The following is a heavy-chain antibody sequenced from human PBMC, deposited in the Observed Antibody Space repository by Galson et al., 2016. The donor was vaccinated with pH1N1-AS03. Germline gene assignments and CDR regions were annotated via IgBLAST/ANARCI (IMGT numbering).Heavy chain of an antibody. Sequence: SLRLSCAASGFTISNFGMLWVRQAPGQGLEWVSRISNDGRNVRYADFVKGRFAVSRDNAKNTVFLQMNSLRADDTAVYFCARRNPNPNFAIWYQHDYGMDVWGQGTTVTVSS. CDR1: GFTISNFG. J-gene: IGHJ6*02. CDR2: ISNDGRNV. CDR3: ARRNPNPNFAIWYQHDYGMDV. D-gene: IGHD2-2*01. V-gene: IGHV3-74*01.